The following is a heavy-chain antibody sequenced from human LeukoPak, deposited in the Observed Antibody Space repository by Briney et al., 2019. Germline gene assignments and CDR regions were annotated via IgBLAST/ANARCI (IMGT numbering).Heavy chain of an antibody. CDR1: GFTFSDYY. D-gene: IGHD3-22*01. CDR3: ARGSDYYDSSGYYSKLGY. J-gene: IGHJ4*02. V-gene: IGHV3-11*01. CDR2: ISSSGSTI. Sequence: GGSLRLSCAASGFTFSDYYMSWIRQAPGKGLEWVSYISSSGSTIYYADSVKGRFTISRDNAKNSLYLQMNSLRAEDTAVYYCARGSDYYDSSGYYSKLGYWGQGTLVTVST.